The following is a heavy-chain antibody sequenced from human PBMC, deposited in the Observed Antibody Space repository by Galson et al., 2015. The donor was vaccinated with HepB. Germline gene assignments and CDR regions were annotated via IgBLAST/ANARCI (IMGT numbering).Heavy chain of an antibody. Sequence: SLRLSCAASGFTFNNYAMHWVRQAPGKGLEWMAVISSDGSNKHYVDSVKGRFTISRDNSKNTLYLQTNSLRAEDTAVYYCARDFHDILTTVTSGGMDVWGQGTTVTVSS. V-gene: IGHV3-30*04. J-gene: IGHJ6*02. CDR1: GFTFNNYA. D-gene: IGHD3-9*01. CDR2: ISSDGSNK. CDR3: ARDFHDILTTVTSGGMDV.